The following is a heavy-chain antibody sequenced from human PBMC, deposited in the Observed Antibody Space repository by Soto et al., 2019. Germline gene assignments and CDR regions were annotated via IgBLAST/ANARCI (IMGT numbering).Heavy chain of an antibody. CDR1: GFTFSSFA. CDR2: ISSDVVNY. V-gene: IGHV3-30-3*01. D-gene: IGHD2-15*01. CDR3: ARGGAWTPEGLGY. J-gene: IGHJ4*02. Sequence: QVQLVESGGGVVQPGRSLRLSCAASGFTFSSFAMHWVRQAPGKGLEWLAVISSDVVNYYYAVSVKGRFTISKDNSKNTLYLQMNSLRNEDTAVYYCARGGAWTPEGLGYWGQGTLVTVSS.